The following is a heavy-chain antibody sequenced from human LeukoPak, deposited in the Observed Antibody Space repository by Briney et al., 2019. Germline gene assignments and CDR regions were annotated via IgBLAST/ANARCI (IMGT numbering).Heavy chain of an antibody. J-gene: IGHJ1*01. CDR3: ANPQYRAEYFQH. CDR2: IRYDGSNK. Sequence: GGSLRLSCAASGFTFSSYGMHWVRQAPGKGLEWVAFIRYDGSNKYYADSVKGRFTISRDNSKNPLYLQMNSLRAEDTAVYYCANPQYRAEYFQHWGQGTLVTVSS. CDR1: GFTFSSYG. V-gene: IGHV3-30*02. D-gene: IGHD2-2*02.